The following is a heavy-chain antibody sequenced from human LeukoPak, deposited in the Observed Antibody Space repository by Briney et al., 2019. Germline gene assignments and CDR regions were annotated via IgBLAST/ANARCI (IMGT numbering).Heavy chain of an antibody. D-gene: IGHD3-10*01. Sequence: GGSLRLFCGASGFTFTSYGMHWVRQAPGKGLEWVAVISYDGTEKYYADSVKGRFTISRDNFKSTLYLQMNSLRPEDTAVYYCAKNRGSGSPFYFDYWGQGTLVTVSS. V-gene: IGHV3-30*18. CDR2: ISYDGTEK. CDR1: GFTFTSYG. CDR3: AKNRGSGSPFYFDY. J-gene: IGHJ4*02.